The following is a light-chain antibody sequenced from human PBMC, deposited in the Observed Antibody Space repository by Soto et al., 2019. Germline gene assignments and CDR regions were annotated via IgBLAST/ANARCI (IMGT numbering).Light chain of an antibody. Sequence: EIVLTQSPGTLSLSPGERATLSCRASQSVSSAYLAWYQQKPGQAPRLLLYGASSRATGIPDRFSGSGSGTDFTLTITRVEPEDSAVYYCQQYGSSPPYTFGQGTKLEIK. CDR3: QQYGSSPPYT. J-gene: IGKJ2*01. V-gene: IGKV3-20*01. CDR2: GAS. CDR1: QSVSSAY.